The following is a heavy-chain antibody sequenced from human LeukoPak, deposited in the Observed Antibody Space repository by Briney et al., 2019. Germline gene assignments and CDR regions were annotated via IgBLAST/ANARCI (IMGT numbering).Heavy chain of an antibody. CDR2: IIPILGIA. V-gene: IGHV1-69*04. J-gene: IGHJ4*02. CDR3: AQRPGAHVGFDY. Sequence: SVKVSCKASGGTFSSYAISWVRQAPGQGLEWMGRIIPILGIANYAQKLQGRVTITADKSTSTAYMELSSLRSEDTAVYYCAQRPGAHVGFDYWGQGTLVTVSS. D-gene: IGHD1-26*01. CDR1: GGTFSSYA.